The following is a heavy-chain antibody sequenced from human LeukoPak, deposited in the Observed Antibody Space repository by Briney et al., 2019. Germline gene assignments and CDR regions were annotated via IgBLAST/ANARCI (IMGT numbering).Heavy chain of an antibody. CDR1: GGSFSGYY. Sequence: SETLSLTCAVYGGSFSGYYWSWIRQPPGKGLEWIGEINHSGSTNYNPSLKSRVTISVDTSKNQFSLKLSSVTAADTAVYYCAGGDLVVVPAATQNGMDVWGQGTTVTVSS. J-gene: IGHJ6*02. CDR2: INHSGST. D-gene: IGHD2-2*01. CDR3: AGGDLVVVPAATQNGMDV. V-gene: IGHV4-34*01.